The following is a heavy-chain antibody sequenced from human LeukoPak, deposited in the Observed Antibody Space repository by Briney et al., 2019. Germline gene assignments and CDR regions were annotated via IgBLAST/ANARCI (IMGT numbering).Heavy chain of an antibody. CDR1: GFTFTTYW. J-gene: IGHJ4*02. Sequence: GESLRLSCAASGFTFTTYWMSWVRQAPGKGLEWVANIKQDGTEKYYVDSVKGRFTISRDNAKNSLYLQINSLRAEDTAVYYCARVGLDRRGYSGYEAFDYWGQGTLVTVSS. CDR2: IKQDGTEK. D-gene: IGHD5-12*01. CDR3: ARVGLDRRGYSGYEAFDY. V-gene: IGHV3-7*01.